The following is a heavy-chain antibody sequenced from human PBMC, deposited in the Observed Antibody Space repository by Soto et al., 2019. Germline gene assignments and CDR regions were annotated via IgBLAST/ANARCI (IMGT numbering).Heavy chain of an antibody. Sequence: ESGGGVVHPGRSLRLSCAASGFTFSSYAMHWVRQAPGTGLEWVAVISYEGSNKYYADSVKGRFTISRDNSKSTLYLQMNSLRTEDTAVYYCARVLGGMATVPFDYWGQGALVTVSS. J-gene: IGHJ4*02. CDR2: ISYEGSNK. CDR1: GFTFSSYA. V-gene: IGHV3-30-3*01. CDR3: ARVLGGMATVPFDY. D-gene: IGHD4-4*01.